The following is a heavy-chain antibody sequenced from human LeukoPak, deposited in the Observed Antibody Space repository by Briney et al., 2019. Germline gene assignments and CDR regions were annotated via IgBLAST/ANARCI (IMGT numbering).Heavy chain of an antibody. Sequence: GGSLRLSCAASGFTFSDYYMSWIRQAPGKGLEWVSYISSSGSTIYYADSVKGRFTISRDNAKNSLYLQMNSLRAEDTAVYYCARALVDTSVVTSGLMNWFDPWGQGTVVTVSS. CDR3: ARALVDTSVVTSGLMNWFDP. J-gene: IGHJ5*02. CDR2: ISSSGSTI. D-gene: IGHD5-18*01. CDR1: GFTFSDYY. V-gene: IGHV3-11*01.